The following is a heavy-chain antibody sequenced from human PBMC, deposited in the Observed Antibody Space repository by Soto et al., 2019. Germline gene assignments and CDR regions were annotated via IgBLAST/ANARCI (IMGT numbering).Heavy chain of an antibody. CDR2: INAGNGNT. CDR3: ARRRPVPSYYYGMDV. Sequence: QVQLVQSGAEVKKPGASVKVSCKASGYTFTSYAMHWVRQAPGQRLEWMGWINAGNGNTKYSQKFRGRVTITRDTSASTAYMELSSLRSEDTAVYYCARRRPVPSYYYGMDVWGQGTTVTVSS. D-gene: IGHD2-2*01. V-gene: IGHV1-3*01. J-gene: IGHJ6*02. CDR1: GYTFTSYA.